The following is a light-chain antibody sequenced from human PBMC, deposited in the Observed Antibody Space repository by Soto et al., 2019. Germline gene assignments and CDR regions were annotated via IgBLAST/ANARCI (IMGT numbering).Light chain of an antibody. J-gene: IGKJ5*01. V-gene: IGKV3-20*01. CDR2: GAS. CDR1: QSVGSSN. Sequence: EIVLTQSPGTLSLSPVERATLSCMASQSVGSSNVAWYQQKPGQAPRLLIYGASSRATGIPDRFSGSGSGTDFTLTISRLEPEDFAVYFCQQYGSSPPITFGQGTRLEIK. CDR3: QQYGSSPPIT.